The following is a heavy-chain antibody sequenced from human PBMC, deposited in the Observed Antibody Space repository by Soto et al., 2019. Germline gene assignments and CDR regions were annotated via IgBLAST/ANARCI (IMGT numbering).Heavy chain of an antibody. D-gene: IGHD3-16*02. CDR2: MNPNSGNT. J-gene: IGHJ3*02. Sequence: ASVKVSCKASGYTFTSYDINWARQATGQGLEWMGWMNPNSGNTGYAQKFQGRVTMTRNTSISTAYMELSSLRSEDTAVYYCARGTIMITFGGVIVETHDAFDIWGQGTMVT. V-gene: IGHV1-8*01. CDR1: GYTFTSYD. CDR3: ARGTIMITFGGVIVETHDAFDI.